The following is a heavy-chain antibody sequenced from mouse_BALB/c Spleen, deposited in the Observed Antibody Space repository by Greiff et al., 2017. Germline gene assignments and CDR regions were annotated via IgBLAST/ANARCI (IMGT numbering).Heavy chain of an antibody. J-gene: IGHJ4*01. V-gene: IGHV5-12-2*01. Sequence: EVKLVESGGGLVQPGGSLKLSCAASGFTFSSYTMSWVRQTPEKRLEWVAYISNGGGSTYYPDTVKGRFTISRDNAKNTLYLQMSSLKSEDTAMYYCARRGRSHAMDYWGQGTSVTVSS. CDR1: GFTFSSYT. CDR2: ISNGGGST. CDR3: ARRGRSHAMDY.